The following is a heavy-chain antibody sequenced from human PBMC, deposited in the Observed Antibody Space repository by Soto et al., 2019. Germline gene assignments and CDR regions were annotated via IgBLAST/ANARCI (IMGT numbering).Heavy chain of an antibody. J-gene: IGHJ4*02. V-gene: IGHV3-64D*06. Sequence: GGSLRLSCSASGFTFSSYVMYWVRQAPGKGLEFVSLISSNGDDTHYADSVKGRFTLSRDNSKSTLFLQMNSLRTEDTAVYYCVKTGRFGQLVPSDYWGQGTLVTVSS. CDR1: GFTFSSYV. CDR3: VKTGRFGQLVPSDY. CDR2: ISSNGDDT. D-gene: IGHD6-6*01.